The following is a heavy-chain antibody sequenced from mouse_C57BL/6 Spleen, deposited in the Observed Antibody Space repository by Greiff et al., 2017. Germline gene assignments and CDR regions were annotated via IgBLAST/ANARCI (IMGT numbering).Heavy chain of an antibody. CDR2: IDPSDSYT. J-gene: IGHJ4*01. V-gene: IGHV1-59*01. Sequence: QVQLKQPGAELVRPGTSVKLSCKASGYTFTSYWMHWVKQRPGQGLEWIGVIDPSDSYTNYNQKFKGKATLTVDTSSSTAYMQLSSLTSEDSAVYYCARGESLYGSSHYYAMDYWGQGTSVTVSS. CDR3: ARGESLYGSSHYYAMDY. D-gene: IGHD1-1*01. CDR1: GYTFTSYW.